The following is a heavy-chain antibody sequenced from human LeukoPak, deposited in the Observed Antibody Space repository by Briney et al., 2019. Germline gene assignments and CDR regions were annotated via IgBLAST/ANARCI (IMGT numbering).Heavy chain of an antibody. V-gene: IGHV3-30*03. J-gene: IGHJ4*02. Sequence: GGSLRLSCAASGFTFFNAWMSWVRQAPGKGLEWVAVISYDGSNKYYADSVRGRFTISRDNSKNTLYLQMNSLRAEDTAVYYCARDLGYYDSSGYYSSWGQGTLVTVSS. D-gene: IGHD3-22*01. CDR3: ARDLGYYDSSGYYSS. CDR2: ISYDGSNK. CDR1: GFTFFNAW.